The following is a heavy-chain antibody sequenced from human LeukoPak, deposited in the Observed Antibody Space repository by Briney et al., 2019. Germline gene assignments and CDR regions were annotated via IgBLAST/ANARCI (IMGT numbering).Heavy chain of an antibody. CDR1: GGSISSYY. J-gene: IGHJ5*02. CDR2: IYYSGST. D-gene: IGHD3-10*01. Sequence: SETLSLTCTVSGGSISSYYWSWIRQPPGRGLEWIGYIYYSGSTNYNPPLKSRVTISVDTSKNQFSLKLSSVTAADTAVYYCARDLRAARDWFDPWGQGTLVTVSS. V-gene: IGHV4-59*01. CDR3: ARDLRAARDWFDP.